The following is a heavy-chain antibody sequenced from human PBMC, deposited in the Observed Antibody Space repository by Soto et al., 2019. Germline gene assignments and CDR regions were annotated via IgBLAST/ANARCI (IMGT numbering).Heavy chain of an antibody. D-gene: IGHD4-17*01. CDR2: IKQDGSEK. Sequence: EVQLVESGGGLVQPGGSLRLSCAASGFTFSSYWMSWVRQAPGKGLEWVANIKQDGSEKYYVDSVKGRFTISRDNAKNSLYLQMNSLRAEDTAVYYCAREPYGGIDWYFDLWGRGTLVTVSS. V-gene: IGHV3-7*01. CDR3: AREPYGGIDWYFDL. CDR1: GFTFSSYW. J-gene: IGHJ2*01.